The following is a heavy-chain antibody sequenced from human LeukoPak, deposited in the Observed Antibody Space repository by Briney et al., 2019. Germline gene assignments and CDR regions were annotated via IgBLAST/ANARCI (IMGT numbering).Heavy chain of an antibody. D-gene: IGHD3-22*01. Sequence: SETLSLTCTVSGGSVSSRTYYWSWIRQPAGKGLEWIGYIYSSGSTNYNPSLKSRVTIPVDTSKNQFSLKLTSVTAADTAVYYCARAPYYYDNSGYFRFDYWGQGTLVTVSS. CDR2: IYSSGST. CDR3: ARAPYYYDNSGYFRFDY. V-gene: IGHV4-61*01. J-gene: IGHJ4*02. CDR1: GGSVSSRTYY.